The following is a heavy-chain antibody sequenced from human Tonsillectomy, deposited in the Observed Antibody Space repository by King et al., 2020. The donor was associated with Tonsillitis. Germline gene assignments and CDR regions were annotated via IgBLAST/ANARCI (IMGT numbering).Heavy chain of an antibody. CDR1: GGSISSYY. V-gene: IGHV4-59*01. CDR2: IHYSGST. Sequence: QLQESGPGLVKPSETLSLTCTVSGGSISSYYWSWIRQPPGKGLEWIGYIHYSGSTNYNPSLKSRVTISVDTSKNQFSLKLSSVTAADTAVYYCARVLSSSGWKGVFDYWGQGTLVTVSS. CDR3: ARVLSSSGWKGVFDY. J-gene: IGHJ4*02. D-gene: IGHD6-19*01.